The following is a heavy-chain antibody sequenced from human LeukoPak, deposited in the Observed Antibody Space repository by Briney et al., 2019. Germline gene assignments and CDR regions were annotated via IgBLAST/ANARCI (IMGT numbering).Heavy chain of an antibody. J-gene: IGHJ4*02. CDR2: IIPIFGTA. D-gene: IGHD6-19*01. V-gene: IGHV1-69*13. CDR3: AREYSSGWYFGF. Sequence: SVKVSCTASGGTFSSYAISWVRQAPGQGLEWMGGIIPIFGTANYAQKFQGRVTITADESTSTAYMELSSLRSEDTAVYYCAREYSSGWYFGFWGQGTLVTVSS. CDR1: GGTFSSYA.